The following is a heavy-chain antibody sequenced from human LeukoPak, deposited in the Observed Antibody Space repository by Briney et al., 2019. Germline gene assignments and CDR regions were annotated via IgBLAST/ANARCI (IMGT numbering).Heavy chain of an antibody. D-gene: IGHD3-10*01. CDR1: GFTFSSYG. J-gene: IGHJ6*03. Sequence: PGGSLRLSCAASGFTFSSYGMHWVRQAPGKGLEWVAFIRYDGSNKYYADSVKGRFTISRDNSKNTLYLQMNSLRVEDTAVYFCARESGDYGSADMPGYYYYMDVWAKGTTVIVSS. V-gene: IGHV3-30*02. CDR3: ARESGDYGSADMPGYYYYMDV. CDR2: IRYDGSNK.